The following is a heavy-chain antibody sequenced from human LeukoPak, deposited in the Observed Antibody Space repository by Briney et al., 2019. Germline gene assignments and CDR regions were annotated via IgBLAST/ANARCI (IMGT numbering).Heavy chain of an antibody. D-gene: IGHD1-26*01. CDR3: ARVPQGGSWDNWFDP. J-gene: IGHJ5*02. Sequence: SETLSLTCTVSGGSISSSSYYWSWIRQPPGKGLEWIGYIYYSGSTNYNPSLKSRVTISVDTSKNQFSLKLSSVTAADTAVYYCARVPQGGSWDNWFDPWGQGTLVTVSS. V-gene: IGHV4-61*01. CDR1: GGSISSSSYY. CDR2: IYYSGST.